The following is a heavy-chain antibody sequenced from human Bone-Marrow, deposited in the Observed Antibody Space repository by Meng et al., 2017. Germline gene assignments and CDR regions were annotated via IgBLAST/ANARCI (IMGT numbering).Heavy chain of an antibody. CDR1: GGTFSSYA. CDR2: IIPIFGTA. J-gene: IGHJ4*02. Sequence: SVKVSCKASGGTFSSYAISWVRQAPGQGLEWMGGIIPIFGTANYAQKFQGRVTITADESTSTAYMELSSLRSEDTAVYYCARMGGVSIAAAGTGIFDYWGQRTLVTVSS. CDR3: ARMGGVSIAAAGTGIFDY. D-gene: IGHD6-13*01. V-gene: IGHV1-69*13.